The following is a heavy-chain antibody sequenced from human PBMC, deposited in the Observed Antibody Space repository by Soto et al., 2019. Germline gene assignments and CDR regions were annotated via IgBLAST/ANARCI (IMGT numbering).Heavy chain of an antibody. J-gene: IGHJ5*02. D-gene: IGHD1-1*01. CDR1: GGSISSSSYY. CDR3: AVEGGPWTSPNWFDP. Sequence: SETLSLTCTVSGGSISSSSYYWGWIRQPPGKGLEWIGSIYYSGSTYYNPSLKSRVTISVDTSKNQFSLKLSSVTAADTAVYYCAVEGGPWTSPNWFDPWGQGNLVTVSS. V-gene: IGHV4-39*01. CDR2: IYYSGST.